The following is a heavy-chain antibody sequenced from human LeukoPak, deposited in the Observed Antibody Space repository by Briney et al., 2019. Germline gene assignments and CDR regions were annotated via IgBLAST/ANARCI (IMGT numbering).Heavy chain of an antibody. V-gene: IGHV3-21*01. CDR2: ISSSSSYI. Sequence: GGSLRLSCAASGFTFSSYSMDWVRQAPGKGLEWVSSISSSSSYIHYADSVKGRFTISRDNAKNSLYLQMNSLRAEDTAVYYCARIAVAGTSDYWGQGTLVTVSS. D-gene: IGHD6-19*01. CDR1: GFTFSSYS. J-gene: IGHJ4*02. CDR3: ARIAVAGTSDY.